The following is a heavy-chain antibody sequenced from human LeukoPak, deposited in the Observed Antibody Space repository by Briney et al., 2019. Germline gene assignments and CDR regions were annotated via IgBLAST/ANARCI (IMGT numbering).Heavy chain of an antibody. CDR2: IYYNGNT. CDR3: ATRQDWSPPFDP. D-gene: IGHD3/OR15-3a*01. Sequence: SETLSLTCSVSDGSINSYYWNWIRRPPGKGLEWIGYIYYNGNTNYSPSLKSRVTMSVDTSKNLFSLKVSSVTAADTAVYYCATRQDWSPPFDPWGQGTLVTVSS. V-gene: IGHV4-59*01. J-gene: IGHJ5*02. CDR1: DGSINSYY.